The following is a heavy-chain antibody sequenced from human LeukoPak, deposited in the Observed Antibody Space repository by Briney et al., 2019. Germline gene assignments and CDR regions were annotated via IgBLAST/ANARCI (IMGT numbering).Heavy chain of an antibody. CDR2: ISSSGTTI. CDR3: ARDGTPIYSSGWVYMDV. D-gene: IGHD6-25*01. J-gene: IGHJ6*03. CDR1: GFTFSSYE. V-gene: IGHV3-48*03. Sequence: PGGSLRLSRAASGFTFSSYEMNCVRQAPGKGREGSSYISSSGTTIYYADSVRGRFTISRDNAENSLYLQMNRLRVEERAVYYCARDGTPIYSSGWVYMDVWGRGTTVTISS.